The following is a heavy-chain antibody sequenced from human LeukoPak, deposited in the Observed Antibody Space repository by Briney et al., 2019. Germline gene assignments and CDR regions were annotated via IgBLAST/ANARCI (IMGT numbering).Heavy chain of an antibody. V-gene: IGHV3-30*03. CDR2: LSSDGSEK. CDR3: ARAECGTCWLLDS. J-gene: IGHJ4*02. Sequence: GGSLRPSCLPSGFTFSNFAIHWVRQAPGKGREWVALLSSDGSEKTCANSVKGPFTTSGDNSKNTLYLQMNSLRDEDTAVYYCARAECGTCWLLDSWGQGTLVTVSS. D-gene: IGHD3-9*01. CDR1: GFTFSNFA.